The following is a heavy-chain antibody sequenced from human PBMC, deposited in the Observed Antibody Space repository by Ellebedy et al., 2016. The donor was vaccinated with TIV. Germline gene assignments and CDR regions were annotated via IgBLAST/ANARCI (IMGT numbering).Heavy chain of an antibody. J-gene: IGHJ5*02. CDR1: GYTFTGYY. D-gene: IGHD3-22*01. Sequence: ASVKVSCXASGYTFTGYYMHWVRQAPGQGLEWMGWINPNSGGTNYAQKFQGRVTMTRDTSISTAYMELSRLRSDDTAVYYCARDYYYDSSDRRFDPWGQGTLVTVSS. CDR3: ARDYYYDSSDRRFDP. V-gene: IGHV1-2*02. CDR2: INPNSGGT.